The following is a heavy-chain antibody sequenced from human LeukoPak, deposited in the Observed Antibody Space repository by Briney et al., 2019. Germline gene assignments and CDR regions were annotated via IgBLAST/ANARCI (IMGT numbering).Heavy chain of an antibody. CDR2: INHSGST. J-gene: IGHJ6*02. CDR1: GGSFSGYY. D-gene: IGHD3-3*01. Sequence: SETPSLTCAVYGGSFSGYYWSWIRQPPGKGLEWIGEINHSGSTNYNPSLKSRVTISVDTSKNQFSLKLSSVTAADTAVYYCARGPRYYDFWSGYYTPYYYYGMDVWGQGTTVTVSS. V-gene: IGHV4-34*01. CDR3: ARGPRYYDFWSGYYTPYYYYGMDV.